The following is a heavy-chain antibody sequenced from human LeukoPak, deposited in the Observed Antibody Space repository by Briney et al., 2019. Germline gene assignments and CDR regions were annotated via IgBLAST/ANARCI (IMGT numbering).Heavy chain of an antibody. Sequence: SETLSLTCTISGGSVSDYYWSWIRQSPGKGLEWIGYIYHTGSTSYSPSLKSRVTISADTSQNQFSLKLSSVTAADTAVYYCARLRSPTDYWGQGTLVTVSS. CDR3: ARLRSPTDY. CDR1: GGSVSDYY. V-gene: IGHV4-59*02. D-gene: IGHD4-17*01. J-gene: IGHJ4*02. CDR2: IYHTGST.